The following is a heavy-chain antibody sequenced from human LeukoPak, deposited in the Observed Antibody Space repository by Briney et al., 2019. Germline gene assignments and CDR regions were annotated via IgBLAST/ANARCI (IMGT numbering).Heavy chain of an antibody. Sequence: GGSLRLSCAASGFTFSSYAMHWVRQAPGKGLEWVAVISYDGSNKYYADSVKGRFTISRDNSKNTLYLQMNSLRAEDTAVYYCARDNVGSYYYGSESYIHWGQGTLVTVSS. V-gene: IGHV3-30-3*01. CDR3: ARDNVGSYYYGSESYIH. D-gene: IGHD3-10*01. J-gene: IGHJ4*02. CDR1: GFTFSSYA. CDR2: ISYDGSNK.